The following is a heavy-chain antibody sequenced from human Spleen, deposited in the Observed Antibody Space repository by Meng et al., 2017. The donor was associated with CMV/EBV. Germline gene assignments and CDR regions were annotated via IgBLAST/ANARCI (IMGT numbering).Heavy chain of an antibody. CDR2: IYSSGST. Sequence: SETLSLTCTVSGGSISSYYWNWIRQPPGKGLEWIGSIYSSGSTNSNPSLKRRFTISVDTSKNNFSLRLTSVTAADTAVYYCARDRVTIFGANGMDVWGQGTTVTVSS. V-gene: IGHV4-59*01. CDR1: GGSISSYY. J-gene: IGHJ6*02. D-gene: IGHD3-3*01. CDR3: ARDRVTIFGANGMDV.